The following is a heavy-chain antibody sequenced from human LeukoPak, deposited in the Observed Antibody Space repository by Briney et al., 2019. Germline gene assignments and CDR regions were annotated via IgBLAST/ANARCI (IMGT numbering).Heavy chain of an antibody. CDR1: GYTFTGYY. J-gene: IGHJ4*02. CDR2: INPNSGGT. CDR3: ARVGDRGSSYDY. D-gene: IGHD6-13*01. V-gene: IGHV1-2*02. Sequence: GASVKVSFKASGYTFTGYYMHWVRQAPGQGLEWMGWINPNSGGTNYAQKFRGRVTMTRDTSISTAYMELSRLRSDDTAVYYCARVGDRGSSYDYWGQGTLVTVSS.